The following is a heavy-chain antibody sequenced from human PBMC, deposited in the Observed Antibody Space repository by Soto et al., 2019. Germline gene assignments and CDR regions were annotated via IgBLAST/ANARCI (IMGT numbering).Heavy chain of an antibody. Sequence: ASVKVSCKASGYTFTSYYMHWVRQAPGQGLEWMGIINPSGGSTSYAQKFQGRVTMTRDTSTSTVYMELSSLRSEDTAVYYCARDRSSGWKLGWFDPWGQGTLVTVSS. CDR3: ARDRSSGWKLGWFDP. J-gene: IGHJ5*02. V-gene: IGHV1-46*03. CDR1: GYTFTSYY. D-gene: IGHD6-19*01. CDR2: INPSGGST.